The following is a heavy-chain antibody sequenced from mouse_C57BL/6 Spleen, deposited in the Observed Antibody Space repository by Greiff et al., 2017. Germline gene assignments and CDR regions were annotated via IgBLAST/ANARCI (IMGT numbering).Heavy chain of an antibody. J-gene: IGHJ3*01. CDR3: TRGSSYGFAY. V-gene: IGHV1-15*01. D-gene: IGHD1-1*01. CDR1: GYTFTDYE. Sequence: QVQLQQSGAELVRPGASVTLSCKASGYTFTDYEMHWVKQTPVHGLEWIGAIDPETGGTAYNQKFKGKAILTADKSSSTAYMELRSLTSEDSAVYYCTRGSSYGFAYWGQGTLVTVSA. CDR2: IDPETGGT.